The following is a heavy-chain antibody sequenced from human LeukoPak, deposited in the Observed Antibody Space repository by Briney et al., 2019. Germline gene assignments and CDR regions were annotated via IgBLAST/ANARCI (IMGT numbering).Heavy chain of an antibody. J-gene: IGHJ4*02. Sequence: GGSLRLSCAASGFTFSSSWMSWVRQAPGKGLEWVANIQQDGSDKYYVDSVKGRFTISRDNAKNSLYLQMNSLRAEDTAVYYCARDLYRIVVVPHYFDYWGQGTLVTVSS. D-gene: IGHD3-22*01. V-gene: IGHV3-7*01. CDR2: IQQDGSDK. CDR3: ARDLYRIVVVPHYFDY. CDR1: GFTFSSSW.